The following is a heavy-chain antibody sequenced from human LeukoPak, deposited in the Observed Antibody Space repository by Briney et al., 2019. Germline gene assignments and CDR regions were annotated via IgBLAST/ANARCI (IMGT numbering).Heavy chain of an antibody. CDR1: GGSFSGYY. J-gene: IGHJ6*03. V-gene: IGHV4-34*01. Sequence: SETLSLTCAVYGGSFSGYYGSWIRQPPGKGLEWIGEINHSGSTNYNPSLKSRVTISVDTSKNQFSLKLSSVTAADTAVYYCARGPDVSSSPPYYYYYYMDVWGKGTTVTVSS. D-gene: IGHD6-6*01. CDR3: ARGPDVSSSPPYYYYYYMDV. CDR2: INHSGST.